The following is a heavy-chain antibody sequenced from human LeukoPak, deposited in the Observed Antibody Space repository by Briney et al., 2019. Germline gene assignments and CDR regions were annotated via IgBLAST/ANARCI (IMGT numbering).Heavy chain of an antibody. V-gene: IGHV1-2*02. J-gene: IGHJ3*02. Sequence: ASVKVSRKASGYSFTVYYMHWVRQAPGQGLEWMGWVNPNSGGTNYAQKFQGRVTMTTDTSISTAYMELSRLRSDDTAVYYCARVFDYMDAFDIWGQGTMVTVSS. CDR3: ARVFDYMDAFDI. D-gene: IGHD3-9*01. CDR1: GYSFTVYY. CDR2: VNPNSGGT.